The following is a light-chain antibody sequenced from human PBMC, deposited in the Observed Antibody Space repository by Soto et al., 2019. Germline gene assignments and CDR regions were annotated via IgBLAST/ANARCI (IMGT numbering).Light chain of an antibody. Sequence: EIVLTQSPATLSLSPGEGATLSCRASRTVGTYLAWYQQKPGQAPRLLIYDTSNRATGIPARFSGSGSGTDFTLTITSLVPEDFVVYHCQQRHSWPWTFGQGTKVEIK. V-gene: IGKV3-11*01. CDR1: RTVGTY. J-gene: IGKJ1*01. CDR2: DTS. CDR3: QQRHSWPWT.